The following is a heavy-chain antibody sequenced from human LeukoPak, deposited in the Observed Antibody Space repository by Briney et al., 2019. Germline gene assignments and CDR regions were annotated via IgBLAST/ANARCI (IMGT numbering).Heavy chain of an antibody. V-gene: IGHV3-74*01. D-gene: IGHD3-10*01. CDR2: INSDGSST. CDR3: GRENRGAFDI. CDR1: GFTFSSYW. J-gene: IGHJ3*02. Sequence: GGSLRLSCAASGFTFSSYWMHWVRQAPGKGLVWVSRINSDGSSTSNADSVKGRFTISRDNGKNTLYLQMNSLRAEVTAMYYCGRENRGAFDIWGQGTMVAVSS.